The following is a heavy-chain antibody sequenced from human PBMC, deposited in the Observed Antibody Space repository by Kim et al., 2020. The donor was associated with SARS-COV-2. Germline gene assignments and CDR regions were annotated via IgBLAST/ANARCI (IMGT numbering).Heavy chain of an antibody. J-gene: IGHJ6*02. V-gene: IGHV3-74*01. D-gene: IGHD3-10*01. CDR3: ARGPSPGGRGYYYYGMDV. Sequence: SVKGRLSIARDNAKNTVYLQMNSLRPDDTAVYYCARGPSPGGRGYYYYGMDVWGQGTTVTVSS.